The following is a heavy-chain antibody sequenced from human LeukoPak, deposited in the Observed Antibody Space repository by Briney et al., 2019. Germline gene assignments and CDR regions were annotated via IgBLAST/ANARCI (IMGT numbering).Heavy chain of an antibody. CDR1: GGSISSGGYY. CDR2: IYYSGST. CDR3: ARAGGFFSPFGY. V-gene: IGHV4-31*03. Sequence: SETLSLTCTVSGGSISSGGYYWSWIRQHPGKGLEWIGYIYYSGSTYYNPSLKSRVTITVDTSKNQFSLKLSSVTAADTAVYYCARAGGFFSPFGYWGQGTLVTVSS. D-gene: IGHD3-3*01. J-gene: IGHJ4*02.